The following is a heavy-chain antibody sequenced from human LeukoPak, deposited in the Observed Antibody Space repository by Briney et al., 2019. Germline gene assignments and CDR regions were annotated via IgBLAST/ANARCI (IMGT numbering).Heavy chain of an antibody. CDR2: IFSDGST. J-gene: IGHJ4*02. Sequence: GGSLRLSCAASGFTFSSYNMNWVRQAPGKGLEWVSVIFSDGSTYYADSVKGRFTISRDNSDNTLYLRMNSLRADDTAVYYCAAGVQTVLPNNYWGQGTLVTVSS. V-gene: IGHV3-53*01. CDR1: GFTFSSYN. D-gene: IGHD1-1*01. CDR3: AAGVQTVLPNNY.